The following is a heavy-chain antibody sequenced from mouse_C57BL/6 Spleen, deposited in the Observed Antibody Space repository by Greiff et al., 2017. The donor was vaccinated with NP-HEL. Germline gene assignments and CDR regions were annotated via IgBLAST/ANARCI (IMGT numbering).Heavy chain of an antibody. D-gene: IGHD1-1*01. V-gene: IGHV1-18*01. CDR3: ARRGGYYYGSSFAY. CDR1: GYTFTDYN. CDR2: INPNNGGT. Sequence: EVKLMESGPELVKPGASVKIPCKASGYTFTDYNMDWVKQSHGKSLEWIGDINPNNGGTIYNQKFKGKATLTVDKSSSTAYMELRSLTSEDTAVYYCARRGGYYYGSSFAYWGQGTLVTVSA. J-gene: IGHJ3*01.